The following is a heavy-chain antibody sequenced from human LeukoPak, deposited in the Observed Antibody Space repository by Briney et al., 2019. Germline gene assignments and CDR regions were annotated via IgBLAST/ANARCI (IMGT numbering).Heavy chain of an antibody. Sequence: ASVKVSCKASGYTFSSYDINWVRQATGQGLEWMGWMNPNSGNAGYAQKFQGRVTMTRDTSISTAYMDLSSLRSEDTAVYYCARNAVVVVPSYYYYYMDVWGKGTTVTISS. D-gene: IGHD2-15*01. CDR1: GYTFSSYD. V-gene: IGHV1-8*01. CDR3: ARNAVVVVPSYYYYYMDV. CDR2: MNPNSGNA. J-gene: IGHJ6*03.